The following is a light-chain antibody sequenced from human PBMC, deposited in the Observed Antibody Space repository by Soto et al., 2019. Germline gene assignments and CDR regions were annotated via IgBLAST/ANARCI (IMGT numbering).Light chain of an antibody. CDR3: CSYAGGSTFV. V-gene: IGLV2-23*02. J-gene: IGLJ1*01. CDR2: EVD. Sequence: QSVLTQPAAGCESPGQSITISCTGTTSDVGGYNLVSWYQQYPDKVPKLIIYEVDKRPSGISHRFSGSKSGNTASLTISGLRDEDEADYYCCSYAGGSTFVFGSGTKVTVL. CDR1: TSDVGGYNL.